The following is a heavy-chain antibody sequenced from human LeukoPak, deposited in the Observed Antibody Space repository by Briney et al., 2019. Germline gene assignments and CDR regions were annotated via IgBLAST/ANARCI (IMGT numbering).Heavy chain of an antibody. D-gene: IGHD1-1*01. CDR3: ARVLSGGYSYYAMDV. CDR1: GFTFSTYC. Sequence: GGSLRLSCAASGFTFSTYCMKWVRQAPGKGLEWVSSISSSSSYTSYADSVKGRFTISRDNAKNSLYLQMNSLRAEDTAVFYCARVLSGGYSYYAMDVWGQGTTVTVSS. J-gene: IGHJ6*02. V-gene: IGHV3-21*01. CDR2: ISSSSSYT.